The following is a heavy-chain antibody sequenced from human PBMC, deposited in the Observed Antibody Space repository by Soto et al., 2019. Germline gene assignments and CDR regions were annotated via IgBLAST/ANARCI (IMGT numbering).Heavy chain of an antibody. CDR3: AKEDIVVDSYYYYMDV. D-gene: IGHD2-2*01. CDR2: ISGTGDST. CDR1: GFTLSSYA. Sequence: GGSLRLSCAVSGFTLSSYAMSWVRQAPGKGLEWVSSISGTGDSTYYADSVKGWFTISRDNSKNTLYLQMNSLRAEDTAVYYCAKEDIVVDSYYYYMDVWGKGTTVTVSS. V-gene: IGHV3-23*01. J-gene: IGHJ6*03.